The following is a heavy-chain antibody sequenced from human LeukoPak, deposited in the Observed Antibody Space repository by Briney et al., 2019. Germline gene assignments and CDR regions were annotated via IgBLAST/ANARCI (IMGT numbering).Heavy chain of an antibody. D-gene: IGHD3-9*01. CDR3: ARPKVGAGYLGFGWVY. J-gene: IGHJ4*02. CDR2: INHSGST. Sequence: ASETLSLTCTVSGYSINSGYYWSWIRQPPGKGLEWIGEINHSGSTNYNPSLKSRVTISVDTSKNQFSLKLSSVTAADTAVYYCARPKVGAGYLGFGWVYWGQGTLVTVSS. CDR1: GYSINSGYY. V-gene: IGHV4-34*01.